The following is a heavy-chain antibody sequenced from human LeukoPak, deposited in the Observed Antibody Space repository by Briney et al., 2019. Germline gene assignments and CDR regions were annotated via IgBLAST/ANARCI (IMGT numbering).Heavy chain of an antibody. V-gene: IGHV4-39*01. CDR2: FYYNGST. CDR1: GGSISWPSYY. CDR3: ARHGMATIIN. D-gene: IGHD5-24*01. Sequence: KPSETLSLTCTVSGGSISWPSYYWGWIPQPPGKGVELIGSFYYNGSTYYSPPLKSRATISAETSKNQFSLKLSSVTGADTAVFYCARHGMATIINWGQGTLVTVSS. J-gene: IGHJ4*02.